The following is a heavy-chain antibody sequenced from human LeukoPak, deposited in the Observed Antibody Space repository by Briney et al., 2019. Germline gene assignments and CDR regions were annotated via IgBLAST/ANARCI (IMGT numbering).Heavy chain of an antibody. CDR2: ISARGGST. D-gene: IGHD3-10*01. CDR3: AKRIYGSGSYYVPFDY. Sequence: GGSLRLSCAASGFTFSSYAMSWVRQAPGKGLEWVSAISARGGSTYYADSVKGRFSISRDNSKNTLYLQMNSLRAEDTAVYYCAKRIYGSGSYYVPFDYWGQGTLVTVSS. CDR1: GFTFSSYA. V-gene: IGHV3-23*01. J-gene: IGHJ4*02.